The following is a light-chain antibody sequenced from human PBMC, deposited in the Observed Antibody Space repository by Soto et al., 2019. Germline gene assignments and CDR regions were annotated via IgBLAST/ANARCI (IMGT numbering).Light chain of an antibody. CDR2: AAS. CDR1: QGISSY. CDR3: QQFNSYPIT. J-gene: IGKJ3*01. V-gene: IGKV1-9*01. Sequence: DIQLTQSPSFLSASVGDRLTITCRASQGISSYFAWYQQKPGKAPKLLIYAASTLQSGVPSRFSVSGSGTEFTLTISSLQPEDCATYYCQQFNSYPITFGPGTKVDI.